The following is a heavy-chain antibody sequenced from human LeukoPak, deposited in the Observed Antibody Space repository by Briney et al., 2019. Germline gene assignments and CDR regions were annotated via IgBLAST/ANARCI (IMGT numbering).Heavy chain of an antibody. J-gene: IGHJ4*02. D-gene: IGHD6-19*01. CDR2: ISSSGSTI. CDR1: GFTFSSYA. V-gene: IGHV3-48*04. Sequence: PGGSLRLSCAASGFTFSSYAMSWVRQAPGKGLEWVSYISSSGSTIYYADSVKGRFTISRDNAKNSLYLQMNSLRAEDTAVYYCARVGSSGWSLDYWGQGTLVTVSS. CDR3: ARVGSSGWSLDY.